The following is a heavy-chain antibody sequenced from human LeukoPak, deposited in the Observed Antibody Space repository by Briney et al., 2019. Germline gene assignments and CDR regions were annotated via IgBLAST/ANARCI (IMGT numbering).Heavy chain of an antibody. J-gene: IGHJ3*02. V-gene: IGHV3-23*01. Sequence: GGSLRLSCAASGFTFSSSAMNWVRQAPRMGLEWVAGISGSGDRTFYTDSVKGRFTISRDNSKNTLLLHMNSLKVEDTAVYYCAKSGFVLGAGAFDMWGQGTMVTVSS. D-gene: IGHD3-10*01. CDR1: GFTFSSSA. CDR3: AKSGFVLGAGAFDM. CDR2: ISGSGDRT.